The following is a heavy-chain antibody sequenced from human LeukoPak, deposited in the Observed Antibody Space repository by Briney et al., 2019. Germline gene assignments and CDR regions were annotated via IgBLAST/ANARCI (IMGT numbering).Heavy chain of an antibody. D-gene: IGHD3-22*01. Sequence: ASVKVSCKASGYTFTDYYIHWVRQAPGQGLEWMGWINPNSGGTNYAQKFQGRVTMTRDTSISTAYMELSRLRSDDTAVYYCARVYLGVYYYGSSGYSHLDYWGQGTLVTVSS. CDR3: ARVYLGVYYYGSSGYSHLDY. V-gene: IGHV1-2*02. J-gene: IGHJ4*02. CDR2: INPNSGGT. CDR1: GYTFTDYY.